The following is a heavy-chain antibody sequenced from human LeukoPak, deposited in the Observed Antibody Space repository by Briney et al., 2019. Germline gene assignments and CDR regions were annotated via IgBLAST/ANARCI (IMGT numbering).Heavy chain of an antibody. CDR1: GGTFSSYA. V-gene: IGHV1-46*01. CDR2: INPSGSST. D-gene: IGHD5-18*01. CDR3: ARGQLWANPNDY. J-gene: IGHJ4*02. Sequence: ASVKVSCKASGGTFSSYAISRVRQAPGQGLEWMGIINPSGSSTSYAQKFQGRVTMTRDTSTSTVYMELSSLRSEDTAVYYCARGQLWANPNDYWGQGTLVTVSS.